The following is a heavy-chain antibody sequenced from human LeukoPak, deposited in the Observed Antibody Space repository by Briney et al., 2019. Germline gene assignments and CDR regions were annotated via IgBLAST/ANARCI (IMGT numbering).Heavy chain of an antibody. CDR1: GFTFSSYW. CDR3: VRGVYQFDS. V-gene: IGHV3-7*01. J-gene: IGHJ4*02. Sequence: GGSLRLSCAASGFTFSSYWMTWVRQAPGKGLEWVAYMKQDGSEIYYVDFVKGRFTISRDNANNSLYLQMNSLRAEDTALYYCVRGVYQFDSWGQGTLVIVSS. D-gene: IGHD3-16*02. CDR2: MKQDGSEI.